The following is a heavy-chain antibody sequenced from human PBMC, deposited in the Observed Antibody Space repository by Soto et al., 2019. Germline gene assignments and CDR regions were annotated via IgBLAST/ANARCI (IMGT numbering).Heavy chain of an antibody. CDR1: GGSISKYY. Sequence: SETLSLTCTFSGGSISKYYCSWIRQPPGKGLEWIGYIYYSGSTNYNPSLKSRVTISVDTSKNQFSLKLSSVTAADTAVYYCARGRLVGATHAWAQGTLVTVSS. V-gene: IGHV4-59*01. J-gene: IGHJ5*02. D-gene: IGHD1-26*01. CDR3: ARGRLVGATHA. CDR2: IYYSGST.